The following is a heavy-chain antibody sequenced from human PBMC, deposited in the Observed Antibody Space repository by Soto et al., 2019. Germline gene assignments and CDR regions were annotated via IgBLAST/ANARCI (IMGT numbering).Heavy chain of an antibody. V-gene: IGHV4-34*12. D-gene: IGHD3-16*01. CDR1: GASLGGFH. Sequence: SETLSLTCAIYGASLGGFHWTWLRQAPGKGLEWIGELIHGGSTDYNPSLKSRVSFSLDTSKNQFSLHLMSVTAADTAVYYRARSPLGYDYVRQTWREVGDSFDIWGRGTMVTVSS. CDR3: ARSPLGYDYVRQTWREVGDSFDI. J-gene: IGHJ3*02. CDR2: LIHGGST.